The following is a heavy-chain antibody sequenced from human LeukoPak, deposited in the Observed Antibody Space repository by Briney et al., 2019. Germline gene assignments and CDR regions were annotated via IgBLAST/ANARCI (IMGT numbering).Heavy chain of an antibody. CDR3: ARLVSGYDFVYYFDY. CDR1: GGSISSYY. V-gene: IGHV4-59*01. D-gene: IGHD5-12*01. Sequence: SETLSLTCTVSGGSISSYYWSWIRQPPGKGLEWIGYIYYSGSTNYNPSLKSRVTISVDTSKNQFSLKLSSVTAADTAVYYCARLVSGYDFVYYFDYWGQGTLVTVSP. CDR2: IYYSGST. J-gene: IGHJ4*02.